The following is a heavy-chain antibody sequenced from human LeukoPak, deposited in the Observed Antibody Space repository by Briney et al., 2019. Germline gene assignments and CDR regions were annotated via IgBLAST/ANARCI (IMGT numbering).Heavy chain of an antibody. CDR3: ARDSGKGTMVRGVISYYYYMDV. CDR1: GYTFTGYY. V-gene: IGHV1-2*02. CDR2: INPNSGGT. J-gene: IGHJ6*03. D-gene: IGHD3-10*01. Sequence: GASVKVSCKASGYTFTGYYMHWVRQAPGQGLEWMGWINPNSGGTNYAQKFQGRVTMTRDTSISTAYMELSRLRSDDTAVYYCARDSGKGTMVRGVISYYYYMDVWGKGTTVTISS.